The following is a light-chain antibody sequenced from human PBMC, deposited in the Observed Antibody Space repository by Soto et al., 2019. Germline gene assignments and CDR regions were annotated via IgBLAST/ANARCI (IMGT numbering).Light chain of an antibody. V-gene: IGLV1-44*01. CDR1: SSNIGSNT. CDR2: SNN. CDR3: AAWDDSLNAYVV. Sequence: QSVLTQPPSASGTPGQRVTIACSGSSSNIGSNTVKWYQQLPGTAPKLLVYSNNQRPSGVPDRVSGSKSGTSASLAIRGLQSEDEADYYCAAWDDSLNAYVVFGGGTKLTVL. J-gene: IGLJ2*01.